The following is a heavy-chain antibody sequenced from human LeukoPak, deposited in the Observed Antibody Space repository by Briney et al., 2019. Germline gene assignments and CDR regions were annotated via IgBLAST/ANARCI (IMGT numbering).Heavy chain of an antibody. D-gene: IGHD3-22*01. CDR3: ATTRDYYENSGYTLLQD. Sequence: ASVKVSCKASGSTFSTYAINWVRPAPGQGREWLGGVIPILGTSNDSQSFQGRVTITADESSGTAYMALSSLRSEDTAIYYCATTRDYYENSGYTLLQDWGQGTLVTVSS. J-gene: IGHJ1*01. CDR2: VIPILGTS. V-gene: IGHV1-69*13. CDR1: GSTFSTYA.